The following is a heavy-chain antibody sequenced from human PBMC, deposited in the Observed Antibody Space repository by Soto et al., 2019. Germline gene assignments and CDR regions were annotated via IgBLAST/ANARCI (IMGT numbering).Heavy chain of an antibody. CDR1: GYTFTSYG. J-gene: IGHJ6*02. Sequence: ASVKVSGKASGYTFTSYGISWVRQAPGQGLEWMGWISAYNGNTNYAQKLQGRVTMTTDTSTSTAYMELSSLRSDDTAVYYCARDAAPYYYDCNNDYHHYSYEMDVWGQGTTVTVSS. V-gene: IGHV1-18*01. D-gene: IGHD3-22*01. CDR2: ISAYNGNT. CDR3: ARDAAPYYYDCNNDYHHYSYEMDV.